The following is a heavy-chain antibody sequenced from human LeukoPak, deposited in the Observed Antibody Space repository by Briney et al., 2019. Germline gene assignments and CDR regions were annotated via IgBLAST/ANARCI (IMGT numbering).Heavy chain of an antibody. CDR1: GFTFSDHY. CDR3: ARDYNSSPDY. Sequence: GGSLRLSCAASGFTFSDHYMDWVRQAPGKGLVWVSRINNDGSSTMYADSVKGRFTISRDNARNTLYLQMNSLRDDDTAVYYCARDYNSSPDYWGQGTLVTVSS. D-gene: IGHD6-13*01. CDR2: INNDGSST. J-gene: IGHJ4*02. V-gene: IGHV3-74*03.